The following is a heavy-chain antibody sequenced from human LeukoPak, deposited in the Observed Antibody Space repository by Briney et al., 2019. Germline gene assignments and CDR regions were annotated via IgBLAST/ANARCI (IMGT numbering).Heavy chain of an antibody. CDR1: GFTFSSYA. Sequence: PGGSLRLSCAASGFTFSSYAMHWVRQAPGKGLEWVAVISYDGSNKYYADSVKGRFTISRDNSKNTLYLQMNSLRAEDTAVYYCAREGSYSSSWYPRSNWFDPWGQGTLVTVSS. J-gene: IGHJ5*02. CDR3: AREGSYSSSWYPRSNWFDP. D-gene: IGHD6-13*01. V-gene: IGHV3-30*04. CDR2: ISYDGSNK.